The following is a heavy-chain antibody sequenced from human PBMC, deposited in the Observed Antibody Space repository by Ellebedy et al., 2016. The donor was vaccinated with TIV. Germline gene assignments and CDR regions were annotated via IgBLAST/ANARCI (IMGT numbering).Heavy chain of an antibody. CDR3: ARVVAAAGTVWYFDL. D-gene: IGHD6-13*01. V-gene: IGHV4-59*12. CDR2: IYFSGAT. CDR1: GDSISSYY. J-gene: IGHJ2*01. Sequence: SETLSLTCSVSGDSISSYYWNWIRQPPGKGLEWIGYIYFSGATNYNPSLKSRVTMLVDTSKNQFSLNLSSVTAADTAVYYCARVVAAAGTVWYFDLWGRGTLVTVSS.